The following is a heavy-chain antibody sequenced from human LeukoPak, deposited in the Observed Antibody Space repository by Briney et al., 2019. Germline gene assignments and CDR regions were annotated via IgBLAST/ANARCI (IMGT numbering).Heavy chain of an antibody. CDR2: VSPSGDIT. CDR1: GFTFSTYG. CDR3: ARDGHRGYFDY. V-gene: IGHV3-48*01. Sequence: GGTLRLSCAASGFTFSTYGMNWVRQAPGKGLEWVSGVSPSGDITYYADSVKGRFTISRDNAKNSLYLQMNSLRAEDTAVYYCARDGHRGYFDYWGQGTLVTVSS. D-gene: IGHD2-15*01. J-gene: IGHJ4*02.